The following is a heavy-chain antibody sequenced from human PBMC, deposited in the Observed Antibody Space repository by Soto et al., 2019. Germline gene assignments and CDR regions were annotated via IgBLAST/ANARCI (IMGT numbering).Heavy chain of an antibody. J-gene: IGHJ6*02. CDR1: GFTFSSYA. CDR2: ISGSGGST. CDR3: AKDQGYSSSWYYYYGMDV. D-gene: IGHD6-13*01. V-gene: IGHV3-23*01. Sequence: GGSLRLSCAASGFTFSSYAMSWVRQAPGKGLEWVSAISGSGGSTYYADSVKGRFTISRDNSKNTLYLQMNSLRAEDTAVDYCAKDQGYSSSWYYYYGMDVWGQGTTVTVSS.